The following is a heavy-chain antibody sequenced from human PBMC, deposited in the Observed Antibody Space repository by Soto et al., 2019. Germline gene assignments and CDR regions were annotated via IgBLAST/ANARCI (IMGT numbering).Heavy chain of an antibody. CDR2: ITTSSAYI. CDR1: GFTFNTYD. Sequence: EVQLVESGGGLVKPGGSLRLSCAASGFTFNTYDMNWVRQAPGKGLEWVSSITTSSAYIYYADSLKGPITISRDNAKNSLLLQMTSLRAEDPAMNYCVRSGTARLLRHSWFDTWGQGTVVTVSS. D-gene: IGHD2-21*01. CDR3: VRSGTARLLRHSWFDT. V-gene: IGHV3-21*01. J-gene: IGHJ5*02.